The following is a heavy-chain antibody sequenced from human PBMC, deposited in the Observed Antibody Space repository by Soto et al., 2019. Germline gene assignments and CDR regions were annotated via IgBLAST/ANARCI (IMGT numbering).Heavy chain of an antibody. J-gene: IGHJ6*02. CDR2: IGSSGYI. D-gene: IGHD2-15*01. V-gene: IGHV3-21*01. Sequence: GGSLRLSCAASGFNFNSYTINWVRQAPGKRLEWLSSIGSSGYIFSTDSVRGRFTISRDNAKNSVYLQINSLRAEDTAVYFCARDCSGGSCYPGMDVWGQGTTVTVSS. CDR3: ARDCSGGSCYPGMDV. CDR1: GFNFNSYT.